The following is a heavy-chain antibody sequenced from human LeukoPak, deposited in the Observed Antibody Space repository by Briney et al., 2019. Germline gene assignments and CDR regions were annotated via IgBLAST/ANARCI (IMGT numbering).Heavy chain of an antibody. CDR2: IIPIFATA. CDR1: GGTFSSYA. Sequence: SVKLSCKASGGTFSSYAISWVRQAPGQGLEWMGGIIPIFATANYAQKFQGRVTITADESTSTAYMELSSLRSEDTAVYYCARGPITTRSHFDYWGQGTLVTVSS. J-gene: IGHJ4*02. V-gene: IGHV1-69*13. CDR3: ARGPITTRSHFDY. D-gene: IGHD3-22*01.